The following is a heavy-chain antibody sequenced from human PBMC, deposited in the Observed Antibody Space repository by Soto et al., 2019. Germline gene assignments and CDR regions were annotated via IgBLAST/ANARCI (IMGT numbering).Heavy chain of an antibody. J-gene: IGHJ6*02. CDR1: GYGFSSCS. Sequence: ASVKPSCKESGYGFSSCSRHWARHSQGQRLEWMGWINIGSGNTEYSQNFQDRITITRDTSASTVYMELSSLRSEDTAVYYCARDGGDCGYRLIYYYYIGMDVWGQGTTVTVSS. CDR3: ARDGGDCGYRLIYYYYIGMDV. V-gene: IGHV1-3*04. CDR2: INIGSGNT. D-gene: IGHD2-21*02.